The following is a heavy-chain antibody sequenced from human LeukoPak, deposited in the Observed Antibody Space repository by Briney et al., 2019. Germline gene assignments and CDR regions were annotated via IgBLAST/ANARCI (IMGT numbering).Heavy chain of an antibody. Sequence: GGSLRLSCAASGFTFSSYSMNWVRQAPGKGLEWVSSISSSSSYVYYADSVKGRFTISRNNAKNSLYLQMNSLRAEDTAVYYCARDLGWRGTDTAMVTDYYYGMDVWGQGTTVTVSS. CDR2: ISSSSSYV. D-gene: IGHD5-18*01. J-gene: IGHJ6*02. CDR3: ARDLGWRGTDTAMVTDYYYGMDV. V-gene: IGHV3-21*01. CDR1: GFTFSSYS.